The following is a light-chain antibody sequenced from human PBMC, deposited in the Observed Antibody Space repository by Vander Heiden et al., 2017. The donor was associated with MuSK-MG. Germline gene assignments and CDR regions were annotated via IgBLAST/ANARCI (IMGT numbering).Light chain of an antibody. CDR1: ALQNQY. Sequence: SLELTQPPSVSVSPGQTARITCSGDALQNQYVYWYQQRPGQAPVVVIYNDSKRTAGIPERFSGSSSGTTVTLTIRRVQEEDEADYYCQAADSSDIYVFGSGTKLTVL. J-gene: IGLJ1*01. CDR3: QAADSSDIYV. CDR2: NDS. V-gene: IGLV3-25*03.